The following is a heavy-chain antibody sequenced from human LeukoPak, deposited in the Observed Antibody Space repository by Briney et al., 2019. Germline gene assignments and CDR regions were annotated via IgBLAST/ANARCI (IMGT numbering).Heavy chain of an antibody. D-gene: IGHD4-17*01. V-gene: IGHV3-53*01. Sequence: GGSLRLSCAASGFTVSTNYMSWVRQAPGKGLEWVSVIFSGGSTYYADSVKGRFTISRDNSKNTLSLQMNILRAEDTAVYYCARGNTGRTVTYYFDSWGQGTLVTVSS. CDR1: GFTVSTNY. CDR3: ARGNTGRTVTYYFDS. CDR2: IFSGGST. J-gene: IGHJ4*02.